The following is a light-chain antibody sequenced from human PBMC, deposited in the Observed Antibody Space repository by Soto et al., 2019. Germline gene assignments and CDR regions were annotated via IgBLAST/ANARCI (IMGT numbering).Light chain of an antibody. J-gene: IGKJ5*01. CDR3: QQYNNGPQIT. CDR1: QSVSKWY. V-gene: IGKV3-15*01. CDR2: GAS. Sequence: DIVLTQSPGTLSLSPGERATLSCRASQSVSKWYVAWYQVKPGQAPRLLIYGASTRATGIPARFSGSGSGTEFTLTISSLQSEDFAVYYCQQYNNGPQITYGHGTRLEIK.